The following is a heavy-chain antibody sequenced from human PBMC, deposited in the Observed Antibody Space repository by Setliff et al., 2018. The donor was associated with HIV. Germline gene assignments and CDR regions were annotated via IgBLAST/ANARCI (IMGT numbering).Heavy chain of an antibody. J-gene: IGHJ6*03. V-gene: IGHV1-69*10. CDR2: IIPILDVT. CDR1: GGTLSSYA. D-gene: IGHD3-22*01. CDR3: ARAADSYDTTNYHFTYYYYMDV. Sequence: SVKVSCKTSGGTLSSYAVSWVRQAPGQGLEWMGGIIPILDVTTSAQKFQGRLTITADKSTSTAYMELSSLRSEDTAVYYCARAADSYDTTNYHFTYYYYMDVWGKGTTVTVSS.